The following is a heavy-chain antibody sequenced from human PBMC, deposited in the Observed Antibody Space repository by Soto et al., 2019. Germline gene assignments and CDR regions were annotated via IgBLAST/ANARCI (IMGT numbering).Heavy chain of an antibody. Sequence: EVQLVESGGGLIQPGGSLRLSCVASGFIVSSNQMSWVRQAPGKGLEWVSVIYSGHTTYYADSVEGRFTISRDDSKNTLYLQMNSLRVEDTAVYYCVRGPLDHKLRLVEWPYGDYWGQGALVTVSS. V-gene: IGHV3-53*01. J-gene: IGHJ4*02. D-gene: IGHD3-3*01. CDR3: VRGPLDHKLRLVEWPYGDY. CDR1: GFIVSSNQ. CDR2: IYSGHTT.